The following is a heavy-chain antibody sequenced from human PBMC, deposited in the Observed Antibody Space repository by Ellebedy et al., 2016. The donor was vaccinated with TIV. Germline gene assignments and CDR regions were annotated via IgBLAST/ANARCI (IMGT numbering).Heavy chain of an antibody. CDR3: ARKTILTSYWYFDL. Sequence: GSLRLSCTVSGGSISSSSYYWGWIRQPPGKGLEWIGSIHHSGSTYYNPSFKSLLTISEDTSKNQFSLELSSVTAADTAVYYCARKTILTSYWYFDLWGRGTLVTVSS. D-gene: IGHD3-9*01. J-gene: IGHJ2*01. CDR1: GGSISSSSYY. V-gene: IGHV4-39*07. CDR2: IHHSGST.